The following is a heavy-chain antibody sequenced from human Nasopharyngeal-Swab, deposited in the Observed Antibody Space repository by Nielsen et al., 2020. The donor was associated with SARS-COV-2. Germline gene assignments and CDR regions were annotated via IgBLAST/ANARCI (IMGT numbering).Heavy chain of an antibody. V-gene: IGHV3-9*01. Sequence: VCQAPEGGLWWVSGISWNSGSIGYADSVKGRFTISRDNAKNSLYLQMNSLRAEDTALYYCAKAAVAGTYYYYYMDVWGKGTTVTVSS. CDR3: AKAAVAGTYYYYYMDV. J-gene: IGHJ6*03. CDR2: ISWNSGSI. D-gene: IGHD6-19*01.